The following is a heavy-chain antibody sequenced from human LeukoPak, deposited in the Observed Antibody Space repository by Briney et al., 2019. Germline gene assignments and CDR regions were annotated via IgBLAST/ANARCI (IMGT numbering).Heavy chain of an antibody. CDR1: GGTFSSSG. CDR2: IIPILGIA. D-gene: IGHD4-11*01. V-gene: IGHV1-69*04. J-gene: IGHJ4*02. Sequence: ASVKVSCKASGGTFSSSGISWVRQAPGQGLEWMGRIIPILGIANYAQKFQGRVTITADKSTSTAYMELSSLRSEDTAVYYCARDTTVRRLDYWGQGTLVTVSS. CDR3: ARDTTVRRLDY.